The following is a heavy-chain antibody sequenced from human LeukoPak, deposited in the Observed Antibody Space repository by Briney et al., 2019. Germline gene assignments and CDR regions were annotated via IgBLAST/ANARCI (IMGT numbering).Heavy chain of an antibody. CDR3: ARQTSLLGDYFDY. CDR2: VYYTGST. Sequence: SETLSLTCTVSGGYISSYNHYWGWIRQPPGKGLEWIGSVYYTGSTYYNPSLSSRVTVSVGTSKNQFSLKLSSVTAADTAVYYCARQTSLLGDYFDYWGQGTLVTVSS. V-gene: IGHV4-39*01. J-gene: IGHJ4*02. D-gene: IGHD3-10*01. CDR1: GGYISSYNHY.